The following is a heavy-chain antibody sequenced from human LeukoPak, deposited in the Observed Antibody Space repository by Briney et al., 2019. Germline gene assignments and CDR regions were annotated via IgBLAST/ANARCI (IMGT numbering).Heavy chain of an antibody. CDR3: ARDPSYNWNYGWFDP. Sequence: SETLSLTCAVSGYSISSGYYWGWIRQPPGKGLEWIGSIYHSGSTYYNPSLKSRVTISVDTSKNQFSLKLSSVTDADTAMYHCARDPSYNWNYGWFDPWGQGTLVTVSS. V-gene: IGHV4-38-2*02. CDR2: IYHSGST. J-gene: IGHJ5*02. CDR1: GYSISSGYY. D-gene: IGHD1-7*01.